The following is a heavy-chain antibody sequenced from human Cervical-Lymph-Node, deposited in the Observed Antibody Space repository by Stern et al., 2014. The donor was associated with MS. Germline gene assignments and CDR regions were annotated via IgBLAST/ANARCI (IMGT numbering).Heavy chain of an antibody. D-gene: IGHD5-24*01. Sequence: VQLVESGGGVVQPGTSLRLSCAASGFTFSSYGMHWVRLAPGKGLERVALAWYDGSTAYYTNSVKGRFTISRDNSKNTLSLQMNSLTAEDTAVYYCARGHIPYAYNYLFDYWGQGTLVTVSS. V-gene: IGHV3-33*01. CDR2: AWYDGSTA. CDR1: GFTFSSYG. CDR3: ARGHIPYAYNYLFDY. J-gene: IGHJ4*02.